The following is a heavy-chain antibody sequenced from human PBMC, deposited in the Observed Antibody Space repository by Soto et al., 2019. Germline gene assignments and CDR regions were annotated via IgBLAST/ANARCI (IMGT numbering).Heavy chain of an antibody. Sequence: VQLVQSGAEVKKPGSSVKVSCKVSGGPFSDYAVSWVRQAPGQGLEWMGGIIPMFCTANYAQKFQGRVTITADESTTTAYMELSSLRSEDTAVYYCARDLDYYGSGNYYNRIDYWGQGTLVTVSS. CDR3: ARDLDYYGSGNYYNRIDY. J-gene: IGHJ4*02. CDR2: IIPMFCTA. V-gene: IGHV1-69*01. CDR1: GGPFSDYA. D-gene: IGHD3-10*01.